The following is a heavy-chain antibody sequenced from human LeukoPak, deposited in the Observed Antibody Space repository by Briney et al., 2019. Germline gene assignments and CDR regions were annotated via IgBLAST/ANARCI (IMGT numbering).Heavy chain of an antibody. J-gene: IGHJ4*02. V-gene: IGHV3-30*04. CDR3: ARVPGYSSGWYGDPL. Sequence: PGGSLRLSCAASGFTFSSYAMHWVRQAPGKGLEWVAVISYDGSNKYYADSVKGRFTISRDNSKNTLYLQMNSLRAEDTAVYYCARVPGYSSGWYGDPLWGQGTLVTVPS. CDR2: ISYDGSNK. CDR1: GFTFSSYA. D-gene: IGHD6-19*01.